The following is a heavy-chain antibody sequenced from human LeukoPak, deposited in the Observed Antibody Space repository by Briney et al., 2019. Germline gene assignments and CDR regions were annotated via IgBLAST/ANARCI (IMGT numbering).Heavy chain of an antibody. J-gene: IGHJ4*02. Sequence: SETLSLTCTVSGDSLTNYYWSWIRLPPGKGLEWVASIFDNGSTNDNRSLKSRVTISLDTSNDQFSLKVNSVTAADTAVYYCARGGYGSAFDFWGQGTLVTVSS. V-gene: IGHV4-59*01. CDR3: ARGGYGSAFDF. CDR1: GDSLTNYY. CDR2: IFDNGST. D-gene: IGHD3-10*01.